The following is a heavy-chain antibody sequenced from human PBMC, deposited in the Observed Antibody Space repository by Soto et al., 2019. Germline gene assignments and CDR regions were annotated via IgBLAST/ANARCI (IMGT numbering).Heavy chain of an antibody. Sequence: GGSLRLSCAASGVTFSSYAMHWVRQAPGKGLEWVAVISYDGSNKYYADSVKGRFTISRDNSKNTLYLQMNSLRAEDTAVYYCATITMIVVVIPSDNDYWGQGTLVTVSS. CDR1: GVTFSSYA. J-gene: IGHJ4*02. D-gene: IGHD3-22*01. CDR3: ATITMIVVVIPSDNDY. CDR2: ISYDGSNK. V-gene: IGHV3-30-3*01.